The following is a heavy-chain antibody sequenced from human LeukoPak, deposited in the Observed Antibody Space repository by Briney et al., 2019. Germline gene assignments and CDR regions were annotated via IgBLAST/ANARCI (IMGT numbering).Heavy chain of an antibody. CDR2: IYYSGST. CDR1: GGSISSYY. D-gene: IGHD3-9*01. V-gene: IGHV4-59*01. J-gene: IGHJ3*02. CDR3: ARGSGYDILTGYCKGAFDI. Sequence: PSETLSLTCTVSGGSISSYYWSWIRQPPGKGLEWIGYIYYSGSTNYNPSLKSRVTISVDTSKNQFSLKLSSVTAADTAVYYCARGSGYDILTGYCKGAFDIWGQGTMVTVSS.